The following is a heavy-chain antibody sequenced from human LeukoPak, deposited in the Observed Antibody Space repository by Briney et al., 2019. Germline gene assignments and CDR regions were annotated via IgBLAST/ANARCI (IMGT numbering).Heavy chain of an antibody. CDR3: AKGDNDILTGYYNSFDY. D-gene: IGHD3-9*01. CDR1: GFNFNSYA. Sequence: GGSLRLSCAASGFNFNSYAMNWVRQAPGKGLEWVSSISASGISTYYSDSVEGRFTISRDNSKNTLYLQMNSLRAEDTAVYYCAKGDNDILTGYYNSFDYWGQEPLSPSPQ. V-gene: IGHV3-23*01. CDR2: ISASGIST. J-gene: IGHJ4*01.